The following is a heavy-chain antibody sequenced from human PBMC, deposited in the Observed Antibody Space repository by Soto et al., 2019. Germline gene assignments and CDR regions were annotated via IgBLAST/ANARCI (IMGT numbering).Heavy chain of an antibody. J-gene: IGHJ4*02. D-gene: IGHD3-9*01. Sequence: QLQLQESGSGLVKPSQTLSLTCAVSGGSISSGGYSWSWIRQPPGKGLEWIGYIYHSGSTYYNPSLKSRVTISVDRSKNQFSLKLSSVTAADTAVYYCARVLSYYDILTGYPRAYYFDCWGQGTLVTVSS. CDR1: GGSISSGGYS. CDR3: ARVLSYYDILTGYPRAYYFDC. V-gene: IGHV4-30-2*01. CDR2: IYHSGST.